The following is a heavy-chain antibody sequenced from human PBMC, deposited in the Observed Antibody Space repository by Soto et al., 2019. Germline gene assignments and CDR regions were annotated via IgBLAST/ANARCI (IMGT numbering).Heavy chain of an antibody. V-gene: IGHV1-2*02. CDR3: ARVRYCSSTSCHRSRYYYYGMDV. D-gene: IGHD2-2*02. CDR2: INPNSGGT. CDR1: GYTFTGYY. J-gene: IGHJ6*02. Sequence: ASVKVSCKASGYTFTGYYMHWVRQAPGQGLEWMGWINPNSGGTNYAQKFQGRVTMTRDTSISTAYMELSRLRSDDTAVYYCARVRYCSSTSCHRSRYYYYGMDVWGQGTTVTVS.